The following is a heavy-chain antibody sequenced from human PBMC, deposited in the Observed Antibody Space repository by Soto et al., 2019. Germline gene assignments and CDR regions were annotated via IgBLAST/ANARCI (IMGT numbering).Heavy chain of an antibody. V-gene: IGHV1-18*01. J-gene: IGHJ4*02. CDR2: INTYNGMT. Sequence: QVQLVQSGGEVKKPGASVTDSCKASGYTFINYHITWVRQAPGQGLEWMAWINTYNGMTDYAQRFQGRVTMTRDTSTSTAYMEQRNLGSDDTAVYFCATSPRGEMAKDWGQGTRVTVSS. D-gene: IGHD5-12*01. CDR3: ATSPRGEMAKD. CDR1: GYTFINYH.